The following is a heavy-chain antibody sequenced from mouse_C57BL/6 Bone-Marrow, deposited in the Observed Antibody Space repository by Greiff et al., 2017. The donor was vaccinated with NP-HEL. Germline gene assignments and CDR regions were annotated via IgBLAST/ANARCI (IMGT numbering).Heavy chain of an antibody. D-gene: IGHD3-2*02. CDR2: INPSSGYT. CDR3: ARQLRLLRFAY. CDR1: GYTFTSYW. V-gene: IGHV1-7*01. J-gene: IGHJ3*01. Sequence: QVQLKQSGAEPAKPGASVKLSCKASGYTFTSYWMHWVKQRPGQGLEWIGYINPSSGYTKYNQKFKDKATLTADKSSSTAYMQLSSLTYEDSAVYYCARQLRLLRFAYWGQGTLVTVSA.